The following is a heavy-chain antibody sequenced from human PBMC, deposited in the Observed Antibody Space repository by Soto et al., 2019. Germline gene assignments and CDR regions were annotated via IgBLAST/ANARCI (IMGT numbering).Heavy chain of an antibody. CDR2: INSIGTTI. CDR1: GFTFSSYS. D-gene: IGHD4-17*01. V-gene: IGHV3-48*01. J-gene: IGHJ6*04. Sequence: GVSLRLSCAASGFTFSSYSMNWVRQAPGKGLEWVSYINSIGTTIYYADSVKGRFTISRDNAKNSLYLQMNSLRAEDTAVYYCARDGYGDYVLDVWGKGTTVTVSS. CDR3: ARDGYGDYVLDV.